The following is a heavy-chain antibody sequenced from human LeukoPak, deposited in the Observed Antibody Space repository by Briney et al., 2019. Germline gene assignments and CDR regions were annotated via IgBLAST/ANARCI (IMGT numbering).Heavy chain of an antibody. V-gene: IGHV3-23*01. CDR2: ISGSGGST. Sequence: GGSLRLSCAASGFTFSSYAMSWVRQAPGKGLEWVSAISGSGGSTYYADSVKGRFTISRDNSRNTLYLQMNSLRAEDTAVYYCAKEGSIVGATTPDYWGQGTLVTVSS. J-gene: IGHJ4*02. CDR3: AKEGSIVGATTPDY. CDR1: GFTFSSYA. D-gene: IGHD1-26*01.